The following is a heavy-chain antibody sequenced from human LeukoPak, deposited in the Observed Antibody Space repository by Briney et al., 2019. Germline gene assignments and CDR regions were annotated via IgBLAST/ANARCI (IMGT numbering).Heavy chain of an antibody. J-gene: IGHJ4*02. V-gene: IGHV3-21*01. CDR1: GFTFSSYS. Sequence: GGSLRLSCAASGFTFSSYSMNWVRQAPGKGLEWVSSISSSSSYIYYADSVKGRFTISRDNAKNSLYLQMNSLRAEDTAVYYCARGIQLLLYCFDYWGQGTLVTVSS. D-gene: IGHD5-18*01. CDR3: ARGIQLLLYCFDY. CDR2: ISSSSSYI.